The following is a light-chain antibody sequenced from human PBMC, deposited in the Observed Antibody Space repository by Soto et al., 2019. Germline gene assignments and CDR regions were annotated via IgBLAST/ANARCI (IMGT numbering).Light chain of an antibody. V-gene: IGLV2-14*03. J-gene: IGLJ1*01. CDR3: CSYTSSIPYV. Sequence: QSVLTQPASVSGSPGQSITFSCTGTSSDVGDYTFVSWYQQQPGKAPKLMIYDVSNRPSGVSNRFSGSKSGNTASLTISGLQAEDEADYYCCSYTSSIPYVFGTGTKVTVL. CDR1: SSDVGDYTF. CDR2: DVS.